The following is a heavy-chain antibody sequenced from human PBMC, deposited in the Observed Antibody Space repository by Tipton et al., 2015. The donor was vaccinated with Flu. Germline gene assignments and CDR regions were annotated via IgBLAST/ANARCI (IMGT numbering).Heavy chain of an antibody. D-gene: IGHD2-2*01. CDR3: ARGGGYCGRRTSCPRGNFDY. Sequence: TLSLTCNVSGGSISGYYWSWIRQPPGKGLEWIGYIYYSGTTNYNPSLKSRVTISVDTSKNQFSLRLSSVTAADTAVYYCARGGGYCGRRTSCPRGNFDYWGQGTLVTVSS. V-gene: IGHV4-59*01. CDR1: GGSISGYY. CDR2: IYYSGTT. J-gene: IGHJ4*02.